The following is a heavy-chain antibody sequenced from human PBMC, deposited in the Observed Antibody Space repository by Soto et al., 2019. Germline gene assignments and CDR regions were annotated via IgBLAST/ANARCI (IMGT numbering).Heavy chain of an antibody. CDR1: GGSISSDY. J-gene: IGHJ6*03. D-gene: IGHD2-15*01. CDR2: IYYTGST. Sequence: QVQLQESGPGLVKPSETLSLTCTVSGGSISSDYWSWIRQPPGKGLEWIGYIYYTGSTTYNPSLKGRITVSVDTSKNQFSLKLSSVTAADTAMYYCARVHCSGGTCYPVAYYYYMDVWGKGTTVNVSS. V-gene: IGHV4-59*01. CDR3: ARVHCSGGTCYPVAYYYYMDV.